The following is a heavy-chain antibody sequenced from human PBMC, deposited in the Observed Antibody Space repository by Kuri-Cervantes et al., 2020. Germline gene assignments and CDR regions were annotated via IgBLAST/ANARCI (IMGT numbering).Heavy chain of an antibody. J-gene: IGHJ1*01. CDR3: ARAQYYYDSSGSYVPDYFQH. D-gene: IGHD3-22*01. CDR1: GFTFSGYS. Sequence: GGSLRLSCAASGFTFSGYSMIWVRQAPGKGLEWVSYISSSGNSIYYADSVKGRFTISRDNAKKMVFLQMNSLRSEDTAVYYCARAQYYYDSSGSYVPDYFQHWGQGTPVTVSS. CDR2: ISSSGNSI. V-gene: IGHV3-48*01.